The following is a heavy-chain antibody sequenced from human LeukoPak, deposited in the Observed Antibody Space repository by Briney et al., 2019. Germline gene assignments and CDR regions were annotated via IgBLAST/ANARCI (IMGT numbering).Heavy chain of an antibody. CDR3: ARVGIASAGLYYFDY. Sequence: GGSLRLSCAASGFTASSSYMSWVRQAPGKGLEWVSVIYSGGTTYYADSVKGRFTISRDNSKNTLYLQMNSLRAEDTAVYYCARVGIASAGLYYFDYWGQGTLVTVSS. J-gene: IGHJ4*02. CDR2: IYSGGTT. V-gene: IGHV3-66*02. D-gene: IGHD6-13*01. CDR1: GFTASSSY.